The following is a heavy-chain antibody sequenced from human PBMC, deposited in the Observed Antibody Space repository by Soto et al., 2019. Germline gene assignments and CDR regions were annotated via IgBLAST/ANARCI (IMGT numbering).Heavy chain of an antibody. Sequence: QVQLVESGGGVVQPGRSLRLSCAASGFTFSSYGMHWVRQAPGKGLEWVAVISYDGSNKYYADSVKGRFTISRDNSKNTLYLQMNSLRAEDTAVYYCAKEGGGYVLALDYWGQGTLVTVSS. V-gene: IGHV3-30*18. CDR1: GFTFSSYG. CDR2: ISYDGSNK. D-gene: IGHD5-12*01. J-gene: IGHJ4*02. CDR3: AKEGGGYVLALDY.